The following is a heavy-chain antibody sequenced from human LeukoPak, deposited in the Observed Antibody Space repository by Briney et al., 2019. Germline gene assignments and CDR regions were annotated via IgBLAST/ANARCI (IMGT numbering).Heavy chain of an antibody. Sequence: PGGSLRLSCAASGFTFSSYAMHWVRQAPGKGLEWVAVISYDGSNKYYADSVKGRFTISRDNSKNTLYLQMNSLRAEDTAVYYCARSGVAPWNYYDSSGPTLDYWGQGTLVTVSS. CDR1: GFTFSSYA. CDR2: ISYDGSNK. V-gene: IGHV3-30-3*01. CDR3: ARSGVAPWNYYDSSGPTLDY. J-gene: IGHJ4*02. D-gene: IGHD3-22*01.